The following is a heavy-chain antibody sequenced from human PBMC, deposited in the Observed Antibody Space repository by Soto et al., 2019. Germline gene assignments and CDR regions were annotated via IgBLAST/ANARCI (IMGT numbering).Heavy chain of an antibody. D-gene: IGHD4-4*01. V-gene: IGHV3-33*06. CDR3: VKDPSPTTGPTEDNWFDT. CDR2: IWSDGSEK. CDR1: GFNFRNYA. J-gene: IGHJ5*02. Sequence: PGGSLRLSCAASGFNFRNYAMHWVRQAPGKGLEWVAVIWSDGSEKYYGASVKGRVTISRDNFKNTVSLQMNSLRVEDTAIYYCVKDPSPTTGPTEDNWFDTWGLGTLVTVSS.